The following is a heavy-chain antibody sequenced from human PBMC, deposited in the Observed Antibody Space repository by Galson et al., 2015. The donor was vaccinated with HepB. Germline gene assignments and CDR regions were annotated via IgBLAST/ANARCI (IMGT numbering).Heavy chain of an antibody. D-gene: IGHD6-13*01. CDR2: ISGSGGST. CDR3: AHIAGKTRGALDI. J-gene: IGHJ3*02. CDR1: GFTFSSYA. V-gene: IGHV3-23*01. Sequence: SLRLSCAASGFTFSSYAMSWVRQAPGKGLEWVSAISGSGGSTYYADSVKGRFTISRDDSKNTLYLQMNSLRAEDTAVYYCAHIAGKTRGALDIWGQGTMVTVSS.